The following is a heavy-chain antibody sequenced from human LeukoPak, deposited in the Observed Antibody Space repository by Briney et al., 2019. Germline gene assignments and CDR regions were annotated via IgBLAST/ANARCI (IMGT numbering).Heavy chain of an antibody. J-gene: IGHJ3*02. D-gene: IGHD3-9*01. CDR2: IWYDGSNK. CDR1: GFTFSSYG. CDR3: ESGQFDWQLYEAFDI. V-gene: IGHV3-33*01. Sequence: GGSLRLSCAASGFTFSSYGMHWVRQAPGKGLEWVAVIWYDGSNKYYADSVKGRFTISRDNSKNTLYLQMNSLRAEDRAVYYCESGQFDWQLYEAFDIWGQGTMVTVSS.